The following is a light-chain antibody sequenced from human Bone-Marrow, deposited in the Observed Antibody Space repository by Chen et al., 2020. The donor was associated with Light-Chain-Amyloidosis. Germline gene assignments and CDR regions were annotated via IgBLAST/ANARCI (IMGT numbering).Light chain of an antibody. J-gene: IGLJ2*01. CDR2: RDT. CDR1: DLPTEY. V-gene: IGLV3-25*03. CDR3: QSADSSGTYEVI. Sequence: DELTQPPSVSVSPGQTARITCSGDDLPTEYAYWYQQKPGQAPVLVIHRDTERPSGISERFSGSSSGTTATLTISGVQAEDEADYHCQSADSSGTYEVIFGGVTKLTVL.